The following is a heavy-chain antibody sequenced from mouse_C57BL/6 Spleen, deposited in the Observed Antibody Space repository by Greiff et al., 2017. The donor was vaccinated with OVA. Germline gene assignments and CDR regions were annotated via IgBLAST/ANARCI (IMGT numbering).Heavy chain of an antibody. CDR1: GYTFTSYW. Sequence: QVQLQQPGAELVMPGASVKLSCKASGYTFTSYWMHWVKQRPGQGLEWIGEIDPSDSYTNYNQKFKGKSTLTIDKSSSTAYMQLSSLTSEDSAVYYCARPYGYYGFAYWGQGTLVTVSA. V-gene: IGHV1-69*01. CDR3: ARPYGYYGFAY. CDR2: IDPSDSYT. J-gene: IGHJ3*01. D-gene: IGHD2-3*01.